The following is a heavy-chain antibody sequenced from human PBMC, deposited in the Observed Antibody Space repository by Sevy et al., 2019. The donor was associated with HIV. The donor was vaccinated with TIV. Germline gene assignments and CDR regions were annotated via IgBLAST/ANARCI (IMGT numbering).Heavy chain of an antibody. CDR2: ISSSSSYI. D-gene: IGHD2-2*01. J-gene: IGHJ6*02. V-gene: IGHV3-21*01. Sequence: GGSLRLSCAASGFTFSSYSMNWVRQAPGKGLEWVSSISSSSSYIYYADSVKGRFTISRDNAKNSLYLQMNSLRAEDTAVYYCARVPKDCSSTSCYVGGMDVWGQGTTVTVSS. CDR3: ARVPKDCSSTSCYVGGMDV. CDR1: GFTFSSYS.